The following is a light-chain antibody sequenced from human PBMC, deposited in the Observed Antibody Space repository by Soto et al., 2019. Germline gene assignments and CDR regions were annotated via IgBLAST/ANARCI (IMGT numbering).Light chain of an antibody. V-gene: IGKV1-39*01. CDR3: QQSYSTPWT. CDR2: AAS. CDR1: QSISSY. J-gene: IGKJ1*01. Sequence: IQMTQSPSYLSASVCDRVTITCRASQSISSYLNWYQQKPGKAPKLLIYAASSLQSGVPSRFSGSGSGTDFTLTISSLQPEDVATYYCQQSYSTPWTFGQGTKVDIK.